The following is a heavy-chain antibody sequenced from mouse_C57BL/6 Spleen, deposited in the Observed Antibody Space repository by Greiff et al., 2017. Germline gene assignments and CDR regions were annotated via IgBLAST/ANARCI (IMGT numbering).Heavy chain of an antibody. V-gene: IGHV1-85*01. D-gene: IGHD1-1*01. CDR2: IYPRDGST. J-gene: IGHJ2*01. CDR3: ARVGITTVVDY. CDR1: GYTFTSYD. Sequence: QVQLKQSGPELVKPGASVKLSCKASGYTFTSYDINWVKQRPGQGLEWIGWIYPRDGSTKYNEKFKGKATLTVDTSSSTACMELHSLTSEDSAVYFCARVGITTVVDYWGQGTTLTVSS.